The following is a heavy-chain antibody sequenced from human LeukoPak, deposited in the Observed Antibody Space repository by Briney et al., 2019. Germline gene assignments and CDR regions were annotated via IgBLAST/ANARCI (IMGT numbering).Heavy chain of an antibody. CDR3: ARAGPDYDFRSGPIFAFDY. V-gene: IGHV3-30*04. CDR1: GFTFSSYA. D-gene: IGHD3-3*01. CDR2: ISYDGSNK. J-gene: IGHJ4*02. Sequence: GRSLRLSCAASGFTFSSYAMHWVRQAPGKGLEWVAVISYDGSNKYYADSVKGRFTISRDNSKNTLYLQMNSLRAEDTAVYYCARAGPDYDFRSGPIFAFDYWGQGTLVTVSS.